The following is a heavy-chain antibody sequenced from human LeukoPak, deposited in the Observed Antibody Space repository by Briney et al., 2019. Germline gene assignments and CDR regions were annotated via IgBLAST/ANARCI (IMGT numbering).Heavy chain of an antibody. V-gene: IGHV4-4*07. CDR1: GGSISSYY. D-gene: IGHD3-3*01. J-gene: IGHJ4*02. CDR2: IYATGNT. Sequence: SETLSLTCTVSGGSISSYYWSWIRQPAGKGLEWIGRIYATGNTNYNPSLRSRVTISADTSKNQFSLKVFSVTAADTAVYFCARDRSYYTDRGTDYWGQGTLVTVSS. CDR3: ARDRSYYTDRGTDY.